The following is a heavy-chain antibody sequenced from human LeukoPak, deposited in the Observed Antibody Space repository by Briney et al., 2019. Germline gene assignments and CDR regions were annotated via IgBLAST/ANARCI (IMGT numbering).Heavy chain of an antibody. J-gene: IGHJ4*02. Sequence: PGRSLRLSCAASGFTFSSYGMHWVRQAPGKGLEWVAVISYDGSNKYYADSVKGRFTISRDNSKNTLYLQMNSLRAEDTAVYYCAKTPAAAGPFDYWGQGTLVTVSS. CDR3: AKTPAAAGPFDY. V-gene: IGHV3-30*18. D-gene: IGHD6-13*01. CDR2: ISYDGSNK. CDR1: GFTFSSYG.